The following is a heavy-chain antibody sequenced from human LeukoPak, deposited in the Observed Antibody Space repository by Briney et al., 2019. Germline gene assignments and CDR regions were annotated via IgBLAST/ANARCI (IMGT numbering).Heavy chain of an antibody. CDR2: MNSDGSST. CDR1: GFTFSSYW. J-gene: IGHJ5*02. CDR3: ARVYDYVWGSYRYDWFDP. Sequence: GGSLRLSCAASGFTFSSYWMHWVRQAPGKGLVWVSRMNSDGSSTSYADSVKGRFTISRDNAKNPLYLQMNSLRAEDTAVYYCARVYDYVWGSYRYDWFDPWGQGTLVTVSS. D-gene: IGHD3-16*02. V-gene: IGHV3-74*01.